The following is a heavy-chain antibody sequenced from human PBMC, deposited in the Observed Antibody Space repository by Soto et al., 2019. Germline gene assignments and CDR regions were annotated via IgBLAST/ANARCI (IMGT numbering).Heavy chain of an antibody. J-gene: IGHJ5*02. V-gene: IGHV1-58*01. CDR2: IVVGSGNT. CDR1: GFTFTSST. CDR3: ARSIAARLNWFDP. Sequence: SVKVSCKASGFTFTSSTVQWVRQARGQRLEWIGWIVVGSGNTNYAQKFQERVTITWDMSTSTAYMELGSLRAEDTAVYYCARSIAARLNWFDPWGQGTLVTVSS. D-gene: IGHD6-6*01.